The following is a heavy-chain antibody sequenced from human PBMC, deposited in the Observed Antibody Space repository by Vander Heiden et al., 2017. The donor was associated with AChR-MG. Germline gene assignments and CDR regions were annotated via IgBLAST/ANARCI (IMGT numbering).Heavy chain of an antibody. V-gene: IGHV3-9*01. CDR2: ISWNSGSI. J-gene: IGHJ6*03. CDR3: AKGRTAAGYYYMDV. Sequence: EVQLVESGGGLVQPGRSLRLSCAASGFTFDAYAMHWVRQAPGKGLEWVSGISWNSGSIGYADSVKGRFTISRDNAKNSLYLQMNSLRAEDTALYYCAKGRTAAGYYYMDVWGKGTTVTVSS. D-gene: IGHD6-25*01. CDR1: GFTFDAYA.